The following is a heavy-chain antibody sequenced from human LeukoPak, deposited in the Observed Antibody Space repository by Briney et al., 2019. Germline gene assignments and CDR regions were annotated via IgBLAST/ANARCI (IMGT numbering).Heavy chain of an antibody. Sequence: GRSLRLSCAASGFTFDDYAMHWVRQAPGKGLEWVSGISWNSGSIGYADSVKGRFTISRDNAKNSLYLQMNSLRADDTAVYYCARDKIVGPTTLDFWGQGILVTVSS. CDR1: GFTFDDYA. D-gene: IGHD1-26*01. V-gene: IGHV3-9*01. CDR3: ARDKIVGPTTLDF. CDR2: ISWNSGSI. J-gene: IGHJ4*02.